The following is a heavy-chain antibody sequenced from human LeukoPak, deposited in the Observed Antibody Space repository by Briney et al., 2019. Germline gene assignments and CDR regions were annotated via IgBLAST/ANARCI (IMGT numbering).Heavy chain of an antibody. J-gene: IGHJ4*02. CDR3: ARVEMRSGEIFDY. D-gene: IGHD1-26*01. V-gene: IGHV4-61*08. CDR1: GGSISSGDYY. CDR2: IYYSGST. Sequence: SQTLSLTCTVSGGSISSGDYYWSWIRQPPGKGLEWIGYIYYSGSTNYNPSLKSRVTISVDTSKNQFSLKLSSVTAADTAVYYCARVEMRSGEIFDYWGQGTLVTVSS.